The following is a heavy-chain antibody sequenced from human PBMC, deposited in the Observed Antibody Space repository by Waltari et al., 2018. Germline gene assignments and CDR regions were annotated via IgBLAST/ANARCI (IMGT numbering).Heavy chain of an antibody. CDR2: IYYSGGT. CDR1: GGSISSSSYY. J-gene: IGHJ4*02. D-gene: IGHD3-16*02. CDR3: AGHPLYDYVWGSFRSPFGY. Sequence: QLQLQESGPGLVKPSETLSLTCTVSGGSISSSSYYWGWIRQPPGKGLEWIGSIYYSGGTDYNPSLKSRVTISVDTSKNQFSLKLSSVAAADTAVYYCAGHPLYDYVWGSFRSPFGYWGQGTLVTVSS. V-gene: IGHV4-39*01.